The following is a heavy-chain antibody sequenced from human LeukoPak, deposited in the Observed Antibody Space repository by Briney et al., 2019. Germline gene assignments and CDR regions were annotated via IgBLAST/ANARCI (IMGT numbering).Heavy chain of an antibody. CDR1: GGSFSGYY. CDR3: ARGVDTAMVTLGRYFDY. CDR2: INHSGST. J-gene: IGHJ4*02. D-gene: IGHD5-18*01. V-gene: IGHV4-34*01. Sequence: SETLSLTCAVYGGSFSGYYWSWIRQAPGKGLEWIGEINHSGSTNYNPSLKSRVTISVDTSKNQFSLKLSSVTAADTAVYYCARGVDTAMVTLGRYFDYWGQGTLVTVSS.